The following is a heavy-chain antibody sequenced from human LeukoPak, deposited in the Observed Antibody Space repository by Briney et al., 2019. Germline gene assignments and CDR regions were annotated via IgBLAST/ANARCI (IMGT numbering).Heavy chain of an antibody. CDR1: GYTLTSYG. V-gene: IGHV1-18*01. D-gene: IGHD2-21*02. CDR2: ISAYNGNT. CDR3: ARGLSRGIVVVTATFDY. J-gene: IGHJ4*02. Sequence: ASVKVSCKASGYTLTSYGISWVRQAPGQGLEWMGWISAYNGNTNYAQKLQGRVTMTTDTSTSTAYMELRSLRSDDTAVYYCARGLSRGIVVVTATFDYWGQGTLVTVSS.